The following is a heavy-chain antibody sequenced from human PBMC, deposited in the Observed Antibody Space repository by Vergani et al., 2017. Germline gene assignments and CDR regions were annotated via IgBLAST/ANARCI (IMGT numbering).Heavy chain of an antibody. J-gene: IGHJ6*02. CDR1: GYTFTSYA. D-gene: IGHD3-22*01. CDR2: INTNTGNP. V-gene: IGHV7-4-1*01. Sequence: QVQLVQSGAEVKKPGASVKVSCKASGYTFTSYAMNWVRQAPGQGLEWMGWINTNTGNPTYAQGLTGRFVFSLDTAVSTASLQICSLKAEDTAVYYCAGDDSRDYYYGMDVWGQGTTVTVSS. CDR3: AGDDSRDYYYGMDV.